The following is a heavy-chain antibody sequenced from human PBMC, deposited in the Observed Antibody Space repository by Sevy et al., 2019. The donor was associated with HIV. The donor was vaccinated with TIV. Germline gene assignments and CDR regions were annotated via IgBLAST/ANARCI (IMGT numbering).Heavy chain of an antibody. Sequence: GGSLRLSCAASGFRFNYHNMNWVRQAPGKGLEWISYISNSGSTTYLADPVRGRFTISRDNAKNSLFLEMDNLTDEDTAVYYCAREGNRERQTIPLDSWGRGIQVTVSS. CDR1: GFRFNYHN. D-gene: IGHD6-25*01. V-gene: IGHV3-48*02. CDR3: AREGNRERQTIPLDS. CDR2: ISNSGSTT. J-gene: IGHJ4*02.